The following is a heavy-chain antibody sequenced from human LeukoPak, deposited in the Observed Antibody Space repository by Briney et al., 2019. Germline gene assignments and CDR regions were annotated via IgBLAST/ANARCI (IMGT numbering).Heavy chain of an antibody. CDR2: INHSGST. Sequence: SETLSLTCAVYGGSFSGYYWSWIRQPPGKGLEWIGEINHSGSTNYNPSLKSRVTISVATSKNQFSLKLSSVTAADTAVYYCARAIRVSRGAFDIWGQGTMVTVSS. V-gene: IGHV4-34*01. CDR3: ARAIRVSRGAFDI. CDR1: GGSFSGYY. J-gene: IGHJ3*02.